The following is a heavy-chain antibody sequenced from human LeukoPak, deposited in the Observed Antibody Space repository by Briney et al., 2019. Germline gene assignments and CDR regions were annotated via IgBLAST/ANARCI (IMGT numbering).Heavy chain of an antibody. Sequence: ASVKVSCKASGYIFTNYDINWVRQTTGQGLEWIGWMNPNSGNSGYAQELQGRVTMTRDTSISTAYMELSSLTSEDTALYYCARFSPDENHGDYAFDYWGQGTLVTVSS. J-gene: IGHJ4*02. CDR2: MNPNSGNS. V-gene: IGHV1-8*01. D-gene: IGHD4-17*01. CDR1: GYIFTNYD. CDR3: ARFSPDENHGDYAFDY.